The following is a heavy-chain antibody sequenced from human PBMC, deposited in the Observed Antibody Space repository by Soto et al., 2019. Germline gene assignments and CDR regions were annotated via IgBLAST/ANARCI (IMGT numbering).Heavy chain of an antibody. V-gene: IGHV3-64D*06. Sequence: GGSLRLSCSASGFTFGSYAMHWVRQAPGKGLEYVSAISSNGGSTYYADSVKGRFTISRDNSKNTLYLQMSSLRAEDTAVYYCVKDQYCSSTSCYSVGFDPWGQGTLVTISS. CDR3: VKDQYCSSTSCYSVGFDP. J-gene: IGHJ5*02. CDR1: GFTFGSYA. D-gene: IGHD2-2*01. CDR2: ISSNGGST.